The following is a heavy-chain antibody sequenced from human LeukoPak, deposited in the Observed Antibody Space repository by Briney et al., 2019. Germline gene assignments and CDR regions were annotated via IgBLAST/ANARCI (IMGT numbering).Heavy chain of an antibody. CDR2: IHHRGNT. V-gene: IGHV4-34*01. CDR3: ATLIVGTTYFDY. J-gene: IGHJ4*02. Sequence: SETLSLTCAVYGESFSGYYWSWIRQPPGKGLEWIGEIHHRGNTNYNPSLKSRVTVSADTSRNQFSLNLTSVTAADTAVYYCATLIVGTTYFDYWGQGGLVTVSS. D-gene: IGHD1-26*01. CDR1: GESFSGYY.